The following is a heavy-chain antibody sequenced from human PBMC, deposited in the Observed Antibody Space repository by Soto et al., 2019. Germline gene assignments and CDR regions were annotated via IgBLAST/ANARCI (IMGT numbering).Heavy chain of an antibody. J-gene: IGHJ5*02. CDR2: IWGEGSNE. CDR3: AVLASSSSSSVDA. V-gene: IGHV3-33*01. Sequence: QVQLEESGGGVVQPGRYLRLSCGASGFTVTSYGMHWVRQATGKGLEWVALIWGEGSNEDYAESVKGRFTISRDNSKNKRSVHTNSQRAEDPAVYYCAVLASSSSSSVDAGGQGTLVTVS. CDR1: GFTVTSYG. D-gene: IGHD6-13*01.